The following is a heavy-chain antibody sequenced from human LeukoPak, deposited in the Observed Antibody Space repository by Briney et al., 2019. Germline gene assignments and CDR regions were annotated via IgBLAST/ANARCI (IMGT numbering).Heavy chain of an antibody. V-gene: IGHV3-30*18. J-gene: IGHJ4*02. CDR2: ISYDGSNK. CDR1: GFTFSSYG. D-gene: IGHD1-26*01. Sequence: GGSLRLSWAAAGFTFSSYGMHWVRQAPGKGLEWVAVISYDGSNKYYADSVKGRFTISRDNSKNTLYLQMNSLRAEDTAVYYCAKDLRLVGASTPTYWGQGTLVTVSS. CDR3: AKDLRLVGASTPTY.